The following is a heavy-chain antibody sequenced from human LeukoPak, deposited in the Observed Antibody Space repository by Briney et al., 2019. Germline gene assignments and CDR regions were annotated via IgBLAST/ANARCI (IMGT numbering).Heavy chain of an antibody. CDR3: ARGYGCSSTSCRYYYYYYGMDV. V-gene: IGHV4-39*01. J-gene: IGHJ6*02. D-gene: IGHD2-2*01. Sequence: SETLSLTCTVSGGSISSSSYYWGWIRQPPGKGLEWIGSLYYSGSTYYNPSLRSRVTISVDTSKNQFSLKLSSVTAADTAVYYCARGYGCSSTSCRYYYYYYGMDVWGQGTTVTVSS. CDR2: LYYSGST. CDR1: GGSISSSSYY.